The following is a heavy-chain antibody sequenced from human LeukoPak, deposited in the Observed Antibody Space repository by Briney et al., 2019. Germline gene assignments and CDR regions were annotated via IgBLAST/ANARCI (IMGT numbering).Heavy chain of an antibody. CDR1: GGSMSSYY. CDR3: ARGARAGYNLEPFDY. D-gene: IGHD5-24*01. J-gene: IGHJ4*02. CDR2: IYYSGST. Sequence: SELLSLTCTVSGGSMSSYYWSWLRQPPGKGLEWIGYIYYSGSTKYNPSLKSRVTISVDTPKNQFSLKLRSVTAADTAVYYCARGARAGYNLEPFDYWGQGTLVTVSS. V-gene: IGHV4-59*08.